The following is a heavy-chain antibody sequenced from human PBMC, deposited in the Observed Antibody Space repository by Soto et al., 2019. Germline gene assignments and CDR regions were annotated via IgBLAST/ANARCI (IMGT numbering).Heavy chain of an antibody. CDR3: TSEYSSSTGYFDY. V-gene: IGHV3-15*01. J-gene: IGHJ4*02. CDR1: GFTFSNAW. Sequence: ALRLSCAASGFTFSNAWMSWVRQAPGKGLEWVGRIKSKTDGGTTDYAAPVKGRFTISRDDSKNTLYLQMNSLKTEDTAVYYCTSEYSSSTGYFDYCGQGTLVTVSS. D-gene: IGHD6-6*01. CDR2: IKSKTDGGTT.